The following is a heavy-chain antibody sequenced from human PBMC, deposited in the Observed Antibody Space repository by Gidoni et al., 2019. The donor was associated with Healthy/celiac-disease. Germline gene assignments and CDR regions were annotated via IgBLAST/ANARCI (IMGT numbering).Heavy chain of an antibody. CDR3: TTDPSSDNWNYFTVDV. CDR1: GFTFSNAW. Sequence: EVQLVESGGGLVKPGGSLRLSCAASGFTFSNAWMSWVRQAPGTGLEWVCRIKSKPDGGTTDYAAPVKGRFTISRDDSKNTLYLQMNSLKTEDTAVYYCTTDPSSDNWNYFTVDVWGQGTTVTVSS. V-gene: IGHV3-15*01. CDR2: IKSKPDGGTT. J-gene: IGHJ6*02. D-gene: IGHD1-7*01.